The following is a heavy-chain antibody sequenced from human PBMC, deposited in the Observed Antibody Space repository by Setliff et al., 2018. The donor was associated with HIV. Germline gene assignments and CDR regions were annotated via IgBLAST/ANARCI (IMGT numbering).Heavy chain of an antibody. CDR1: GASITTGGYY. Sequence: PSETLSLTCSVSGASITTGGYYWSWVRQHPGRGLEWIGYIHDSGSTYYNPSLKSRVTISIDTSKNHFSLNLTSVTAADTAVFYCAREIGVGDTTGFDHW. CDR2: IHDSGST. J-gene: IGHJ4*01. CDR3: AREIGVGDTTGFDH. D-gene: IGHD1-26*01. V-gene: IGHV4-31*03.